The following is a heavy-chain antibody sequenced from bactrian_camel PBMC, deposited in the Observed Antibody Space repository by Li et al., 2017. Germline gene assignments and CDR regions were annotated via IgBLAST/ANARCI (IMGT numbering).Heavy chain of an antibody. CDR1: GYTRESCA. V-gene: IGHV3S42*01. Sequence: VQLVESGGGAVQAGGSLRLSCAAVGYTRESCALGWHRQAPGEEREGVASFHTARASGNPRYADSVKGRFTISRGNAKDTLYLQMNSLKIEDTAVYYCALGSSRRATMTARGKGTQVTVS. D-gene: IGHD3*01. J-gene: IGHJ4*01. CDR2: FHTARASGNP.